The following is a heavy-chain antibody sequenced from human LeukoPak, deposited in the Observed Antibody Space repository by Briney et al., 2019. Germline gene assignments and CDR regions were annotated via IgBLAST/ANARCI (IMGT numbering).Heavy chain of an antibody. V-gene: IGHV4-39*01. CDR2: IYYSGST. CDR3: ARPKRGYYDSSGMGLFDY. CDR1: GGSISSSSYY. Sequence: SETLSLTCTVSGGSISSSSYYWGWIRQLPGKGLEWIGSIYYSGSTYYNPSLKSRVTISVDTSKNQFSLKLSSVTAADTAVYYCARPKRGYYDSSGMGLFDYWGQGTLVTVSS. J-gene: IGHJ4*02. D-gene: IGHD3-22*01.